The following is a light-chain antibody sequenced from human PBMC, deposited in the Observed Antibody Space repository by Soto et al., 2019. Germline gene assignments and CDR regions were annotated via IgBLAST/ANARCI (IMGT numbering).Light chain of an antibody. CDR1: QSISSN. V-gene: IGKV3-15*01. CDR3: QQYNDWPPKYT. Sequence: EIVMTQSPATLSVSPGERATLSCRSSQSISSNLAWYQQKPGQAPRLLIYDASTRATGIPARFSGSGSGTEFTLTISSLQSEDSAVYYCQQYNDWPPKYTFGQGTKLEIK. J-gene: IGKJ2*01. CDR2: DAS.